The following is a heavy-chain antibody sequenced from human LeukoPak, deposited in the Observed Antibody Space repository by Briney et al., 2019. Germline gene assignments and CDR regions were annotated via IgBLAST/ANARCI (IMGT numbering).Heavy chain of an antibody. Sequence: PGGSLRLSCAASGFPFSTYWMSWVRQPPGKGLEWVAHIKQDGTEKFYVDSVKGRFTISRDNAENSLYLQMNSLRAEDTAVYYCAKDPAAGTFDSWGQGTLVTVSS. CDR3: AKDPAAGTFDS. V-gene: IGHV3-7*03. CDR1: GFPFSTYW. CDR2: IKQDGTEK. J-gene: IGHJ4*02. D-gene: IGHD6-13*01.